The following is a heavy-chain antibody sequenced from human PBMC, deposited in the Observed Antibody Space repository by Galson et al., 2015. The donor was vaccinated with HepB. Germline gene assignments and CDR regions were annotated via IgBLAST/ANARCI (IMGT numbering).Heavy chain of an antibody. V-gene: IGHV3-30*04. J-gene: IGHJ5*02. Sequence: SLRLSCAASGFHFGTSAMHWVRQAPGKGLEWVAVISYDGNTQYYADSAKGRFTVSRDNSKNTLFLQMNSLRPEDTAVYSCARDKRMNSSPWFDPWGQGTLVTVSS. D-gene: IGHD1-1*01. CDR1: GFHFGTSA. CDR3: ARDKRMNSSPWFDP. CDR2: ISYDGNTQ.